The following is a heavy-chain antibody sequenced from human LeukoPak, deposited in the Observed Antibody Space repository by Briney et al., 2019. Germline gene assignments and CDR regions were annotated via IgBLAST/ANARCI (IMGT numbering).Heavy chain of an antibody. J-gene: IGHJ3*02. CDR2: ISTSSNYI. D-gene: IGHD6-19*01. CDR1: GSTFNNYN. V-gene: IGHV3-21*01. CDR3: ARGDDSSGWRGAAFDI. Sequence: GGSLRLSCAASGSTFNNYNMNWVRQAPGKGLEWVSSISTSSNYIYYADSVKGRFTISRDNAKNSLYLQMNRLRAEDTALYYCARGDDSSGWRGAAFDIWGQGTMVTVSS.